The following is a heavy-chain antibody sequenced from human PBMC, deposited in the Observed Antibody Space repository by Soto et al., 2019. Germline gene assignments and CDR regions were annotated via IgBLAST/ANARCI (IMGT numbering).Heavy chain of an antibody. D-gene: IGHD5-12*01. V-gene: IGHV3-23*01. J-gene: IGHJ6*03. CDR3: AKGSGYDYTYYYHCYMDV. CDR2: ISGAGGST. CDR1: GLTFINYA. Sequence: EVQLLESGGGLVQPGGSLRLSCAASGLTFINYAMSWVRQAPGKGLEWVSSISGAGGSTYYADSVKGRFTISRDNSKNTLYLQVNSLRADDTAVYYCAKGSGYDYTYYYHCYMDVWGKGTTVTVCS.